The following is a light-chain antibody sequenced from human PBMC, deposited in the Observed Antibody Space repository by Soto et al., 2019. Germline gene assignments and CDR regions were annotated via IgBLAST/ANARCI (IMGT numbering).Light chain of an antibody. CDR3: SSYASSSTLVL. Sequence: QSALTQPASVSGSPGHSITISCTGTPSDIGGYNYVSWYQQHPGKAPKLIIYEVTHRPSGVSDRFSGSKSGNTASLTLSGLLAEDEADYYCSSYASSSTLVLFGGGTKLTVL. CDR1: PSDIGGYNY. V-gene: IGLV2-14*01. CDR2: EVT. J-gene: IGLJ2*01.